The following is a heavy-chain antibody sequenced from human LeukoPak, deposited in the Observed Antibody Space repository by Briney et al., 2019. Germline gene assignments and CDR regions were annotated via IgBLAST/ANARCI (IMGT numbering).Heavy chain of an antibody. CDR1: GYTFTSYA. CDR3: ARDQGSGYYLG. CDR2: INPNSGGT. J-gene: IGHJ4*02. V-gene: IGHV1-2*02. Sequence: GASVKVSCKASGYTFTSYAMHWVRQAPGQRLEWMGWINPNSGGTNYAQKFQGRVTMTRDTSISTAYMELSRLRSDDTAVYYCARDQGSGYYLGWGQGTLVTVSS. D-gene: IGHD3-10*01.